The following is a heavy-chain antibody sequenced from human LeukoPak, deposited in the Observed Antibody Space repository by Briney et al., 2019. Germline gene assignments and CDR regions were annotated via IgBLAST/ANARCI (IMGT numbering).Heavy chain of an antibody. Sequence: ASVKVSCKASGYTFTGYYMHWVRQAPGQGLEWMGWINPNSGGTNYAQKFQGRVTMTRDTSISTAYMELSRLRSDDTAVYYCARVRPGDYYDSSGYWGWFDPWGQGTLVTVSS. J-gene: IGHJ5*02. D-gene: IGHD3-22*01. V-gene: IGHV1-2*02. CDR2: INPNSGGT. CDR3: ARVRPGDYYDSSGYWGWFDP. CDR1: GYTFTGYY.